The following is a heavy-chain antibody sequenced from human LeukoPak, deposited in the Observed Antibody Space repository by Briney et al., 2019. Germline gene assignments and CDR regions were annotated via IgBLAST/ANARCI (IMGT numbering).Heavy chain of an antibody. D-gene: IGHD6-13*01. V-gene: IGHV5-51*01. Sequence: GESLKISCKGSGYSFTSYWIGWVRQMPGKGLEWMGIIYPGDSDTRYSPSFQGQVTISADKSISTAYLQWSSLKASVTAMYYCARHPYSSSLENNWFDPWGQGTLVTVSS. J-gene: IGHJ5*02. CDR2: IYPGDSDT. CDR3: ARHPYSSSLENNWFDP. CDR1: GYSFTSYW.